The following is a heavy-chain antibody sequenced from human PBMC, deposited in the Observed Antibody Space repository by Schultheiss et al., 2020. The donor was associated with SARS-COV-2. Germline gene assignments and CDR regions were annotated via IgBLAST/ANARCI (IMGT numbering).Heavy chain of an antibody. V-gene: IGHV4-59*08. CDR2: ISYTGST. Sequence: SETLSLTCTVSGGSISSYYWSWIRQPPGKGLEWIGYISYTGSTIYNPSLKSRLTISIDTSRNNFSLKLSSVTAADTAVYYCARLEFEAAFDPWGQGTLVTVSS. CDR3: ARLEFEAAFDP. CDR1: GGSISSYY. D-gene: IGHD6-25*01. J-gene: IGHJ5*02.